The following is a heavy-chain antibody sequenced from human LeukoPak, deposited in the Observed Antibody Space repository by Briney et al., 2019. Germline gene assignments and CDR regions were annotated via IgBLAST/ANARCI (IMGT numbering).Heavy chain of an antibody. CDR1: GFTFSSYE. Sequence: AXSGFTFSSYEMNWVRQAPGKGLEWVSYISSSGSTIYYADSVKGRFTISRDNAKNSLYLQMNSLRAEDTAVYYCARDPALLWFGELLHYYYGMDVWGKGTTVTVSS. CDR2: ISSSGSTI. V-gene: IGHV3-48*03. D-gene: IGHD3-10*01. J-gene: IGHJ6*04. CDR3: ARDPALLWFGELLHYYYGMDV.